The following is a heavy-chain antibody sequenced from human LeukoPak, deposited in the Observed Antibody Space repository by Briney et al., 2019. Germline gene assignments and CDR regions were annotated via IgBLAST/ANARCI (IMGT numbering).Heavy chain of an antibody. Sequence: ASVKVSCKASGGTFSSSAISWVRQAPGQGLEWMGWINTNTGNPTYAQGFTGRFVFSLNTSVSTAYLQISSLKAEDTAVYYCARAPRATMIARVWDMDVWGKGTTVTVSS. J-gene: IGHJ6*03. V-gene: IGHV7-4-1*02. CDR1: GGTFSSSA. D-gene: IGHD3-22*01. CDR2: INTNTGNP. CDR3: ARAPRATMIARVWDMDV.